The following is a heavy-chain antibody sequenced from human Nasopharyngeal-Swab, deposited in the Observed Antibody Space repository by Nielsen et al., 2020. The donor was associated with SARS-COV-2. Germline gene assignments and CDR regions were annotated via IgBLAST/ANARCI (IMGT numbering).Heavy chain of an antibody. D-gene: IGHD5-12*01. CDR1: GDSISSSDHY. V-gene: IGHV4-39*01. J-gene: IGHJ4*02. CDR2: IYYSGST. CDR3: ARTPLNTVPTIHYDYYFDY. Sequence: SETLSLTCTVSGDSISSSDHYWGWIRQPPGKGLEWIGSIYYSGSTYYNPSLKSRVTISGDTSKKQFSLNLSSVTAADTAVYYCARTPLNTVPTIHYDYYFDYWGQGTLVTVSS.